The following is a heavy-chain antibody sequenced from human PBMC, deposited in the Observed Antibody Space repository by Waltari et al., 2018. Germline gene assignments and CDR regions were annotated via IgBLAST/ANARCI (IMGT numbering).Heavy chain of an antibody. D-gene: IGHD5-12*01. J-gene: IGHJ4*02. V-gene: IGHV4-59*08. CDR3: ARHVFLHSGYDS. Sequence: QVQLLESGPGLVKPSETLSLTCTVSGDSITRSFWAWISHPPGKGLEWIGYIYYTVNTNYNPSLKSRGTMSLDTSNNQFSLRLNSATAADTAVYYCARHVFLHSGYDSWGQGTLVTVSS. CDR2: IYYTVNT. CDR1: GDSITRSF.